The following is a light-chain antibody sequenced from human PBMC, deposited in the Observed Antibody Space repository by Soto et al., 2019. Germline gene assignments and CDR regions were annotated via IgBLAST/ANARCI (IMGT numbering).Light chain of an antibody. CDR2: RDN. CDR1: SSNIGSNY. Sequence: VLTQPPSASGTPGQRVTISCSGSSSNIGSNYVYWYQQLPRTAPKLLLYRDNQRPSGVPDRFSDSKSGTSASLAISGLRSDDEADYYCAAWDDTLSGVLFGGGTQLTVL. V-gene: IGLV1-47*01. CDR3: AAWDDTLSGVL. J-gene: IGLJ2*01.